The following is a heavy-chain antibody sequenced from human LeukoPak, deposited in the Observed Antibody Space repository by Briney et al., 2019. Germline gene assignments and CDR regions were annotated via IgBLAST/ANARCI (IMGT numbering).Heavy chain of an antibody. J-gene: IGHJ4*02. Sequence: GGSLRLSCAVSGFSLRSYWMPWFRQAPGKGLVWVSRISGDGSMTNYADSVKGRFTISRDNAKNTVYLQMNSLRAEDTAVYYCARYSSSSGGASHYFDYWGQGTLVTVSS. CDR3: ARYSSSSGGASHYFDY. V-gene: IGHV3-74*01. CDR1: GFSLRSYW. CDR2: ISGDGSMT. D-gene: IGHD6-6*01.